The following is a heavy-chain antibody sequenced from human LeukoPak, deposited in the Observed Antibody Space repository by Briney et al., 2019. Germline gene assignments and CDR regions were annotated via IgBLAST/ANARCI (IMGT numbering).Heavy chain of an antibody. D-gene: IGHD3-9*01. V-gene: IGHV4-34*01. CDR2: INHSGST. J-gene: IGHJ4*02. CDR1: GGSSSGYY. Sequence: SETLSLTCAVYGGSSSGYYWSWIRQPPGKGLEWIGEINHSGSTNYNPSLKSRVTISVDTSKNQFSLKLSSVTAADTAVYYCARGKRYFDWLFPSPGFDYWGQGTLVTVSS. CDR3: ARGKRYFDWLFPSPGFDY.